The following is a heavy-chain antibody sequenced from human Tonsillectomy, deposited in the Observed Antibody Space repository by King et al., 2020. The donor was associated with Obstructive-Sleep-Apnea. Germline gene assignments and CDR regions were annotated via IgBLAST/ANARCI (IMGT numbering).Heavy chain of an antibody. V-gene: IGHV3-30*04. CDR3: ARDFYDAVTGFGTLDALDV. Sequence: VQLVESGGGVVQPGRSLRLSCAASGFTFSNHALHWVRQAPGKGLEWVAGIPYDGNNINYGDSLKGRFTISRENSKHTLFLQMNSLRAEDTALYYCARDFYDAVTGFGTLDALDVWGQGTMVIVSS. CDR2: IPYDGNNI. D-gene: IGHD3-9*01. CDR1: GFTFSNHA. J-gene: IGHJ3*01.